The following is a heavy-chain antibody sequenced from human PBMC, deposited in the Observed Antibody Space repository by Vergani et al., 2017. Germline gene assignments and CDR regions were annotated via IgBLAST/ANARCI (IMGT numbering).Heavy chain of an antibody. CDR3: AKKGGSLYYYGVDV. J-gene: IGHJ6*02. Sequence: QEQLLQSGGGVVQPGGSLRLSCIGSGYTFGHFDMHWVRQAPGKGLEWVAFIRYDGSNPQYIDTVKGRFTISRDNSKYTLFLQMNGLRPEDTGTYFCAKKGGSLYYYGVDVWGQGTTITVSS. V-gene: IGHV3-30*02. CDR2: IRYDGSNP. CDR1: GYTFGHFD. D-gene: IGHD1-26*01.